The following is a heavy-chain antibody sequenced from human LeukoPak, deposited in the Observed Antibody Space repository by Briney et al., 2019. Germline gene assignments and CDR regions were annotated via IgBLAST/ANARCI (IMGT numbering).Heavy chain of an antibody. CDR3: ARDYQQQLVPHWFDP. Sequence: GGSLRLSCAASGFTFSSYAMHWVRQAPGKGLEWVAVISYDGSNKYYADSVKGRFTISRDNSKNTLYLQMNSLRAEDTAVYYCARDYQQQLVPHWFDPWGQGTLVTVSS. CDR1: GFTFSSYA. CDR2: ISYDGSNK. V-gene: IGHV3-30*04. D-gene: IGHD6-13*01. J-gene: IGHJ5*02.